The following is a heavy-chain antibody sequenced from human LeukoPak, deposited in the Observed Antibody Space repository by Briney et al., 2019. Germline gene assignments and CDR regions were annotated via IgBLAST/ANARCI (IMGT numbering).Heavy chain of an antibody. Sequence: GGSLRLSCAASGFIFSNYGMYWVRPAPGEGLDWMAVIWHDGSAEFYADSVKGRFSISRDDSKNTVYLQMNSLRAEDTALYYCARDSRGGWSGYFDYWGQGIVVTVSS. CDR3: ARDSRGGWSGYFDY. CDR2: IWHDGSAE. CDR1: GFIFSNYG. J-gene: IGHJ4*02. V-gene: IGHV3-33*07. D-gene: IGHD6-19*01.